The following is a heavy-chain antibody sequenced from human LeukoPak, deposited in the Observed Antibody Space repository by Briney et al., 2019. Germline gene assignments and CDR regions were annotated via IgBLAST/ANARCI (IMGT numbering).Heavy chain of an antibody. CDR1: GGSISGYY. CDR3: ARVDLYRFFDYYYYYMDV. V-gene: IGHV4-59*01. Sequence: PSETLSLTCSVSGGSISGYYWSWIRQPPGKGLEWIGFIYYPGSTHYNPSLKSRVTTSVDTSKKQFSLKLTSMTAADTAVYYCARVDLYRFFDYYYYYMDVWGKGTTVTVSS. CDR2: IYYPGST. J-gene: IGHJ6*03. D-gene: IGHD3-3*01.